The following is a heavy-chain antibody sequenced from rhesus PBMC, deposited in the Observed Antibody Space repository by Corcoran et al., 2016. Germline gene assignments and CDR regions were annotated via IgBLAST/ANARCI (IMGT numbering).Heavy chain of an antibody. Sequence: QVQLQESGPGLVKPSETLSLTCAVSGGSISSRNWWSWIRQPPGHGLEGIGYISGSSGSTYYNPSLKSRVTISTDTSKNQFSLKLSSVTAADTAVYYCAWDSGSWNRYFDYWGQGVRVTVSS. CDR2: ISGSSGST. J-gene: IGHJ4*01. V-gene: IGHV4-65*01. CDR1: GGSISSRNW. D-gene: IGHD6-25*01. CDR3: AWDSGSWNRYFDY.